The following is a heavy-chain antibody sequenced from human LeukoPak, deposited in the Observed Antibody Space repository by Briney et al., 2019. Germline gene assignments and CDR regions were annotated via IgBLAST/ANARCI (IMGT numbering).Heavy chain of an antibody. J-gene: IGHJ4*02. CDR1: GYSFTSYW. V-gene: IGHV5-51*01. Sequence: GESLKISCKGSGYSFTSYWIGWVRQMPGKGLEWMGIIYPGDSDTRYSPSFQGQVTISADKSISTAYLQWSSLKASDTAMYYCARGDCGGDCYSGSPDYWGQGTPVTVSS. CDR2: IYPGDSDT. CDR3: ARGDCGGDCYSGSPDY. D-gene: IGHD2-21*02.